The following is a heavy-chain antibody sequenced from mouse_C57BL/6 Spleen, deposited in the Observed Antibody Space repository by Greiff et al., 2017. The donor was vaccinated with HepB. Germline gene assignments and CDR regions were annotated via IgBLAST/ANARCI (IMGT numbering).Heavy chain of an antibody. CDR3: ARQGLRQYFDV. CDR2: ISSGSSTI. V-gene: IGHV5-17*01. D-gene: IGHD2-4*01. CDR1: GFTFSDYG. J-gene: IGHJ1*03. Sequence: EVQLVESGGGLVKPGGSLKLSCAASGFTFSDYGMHWVRQAPEKGLEWVAYISSGSSTIYYADTVKGRFTISRDNAKNTLFLQMTSLRSEDTAMYYCARQGLRQYFDVWGTGTTVTVSS.